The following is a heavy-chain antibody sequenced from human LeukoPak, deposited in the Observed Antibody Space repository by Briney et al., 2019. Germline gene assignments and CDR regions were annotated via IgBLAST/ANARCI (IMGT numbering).Heavy chain of an antibody. CDR2: ISANGINT. J-gene: IGHJ4*02. D-gene: IGHD5-12*01. CDR1: GFSFSIYG. V-gene: IGHV3-23*01. CDR3: AQDGAWLRFDH. Sequence: GGSLRLSCAASGFSFSIYGMSWVRQAPGKGLHWLSAISANGINTYYADSVKGRFVISRDNSKNTVYLQMNSLRVDDTARYYCAQDGAWLRFDHWGQGTLVTVSS.